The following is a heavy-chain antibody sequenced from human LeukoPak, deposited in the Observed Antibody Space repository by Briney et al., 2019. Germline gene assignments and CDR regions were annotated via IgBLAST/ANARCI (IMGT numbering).Heavy chain of an antibody. CDR2: IIPIFGTA. CDR3: ARDEEEMATI. Sequence: GASVKVSCKASGGTFSSYAISWVRQAPGQGLEWMGGIIPIFGTANYAQKFQGRVTITADESTSTAYMELSSLRSEDTAVYYCARDEEEMATIWGQGTPVTVSS. D-gene: IGHD5-24*01. J-gene: IGHJ4*02. V-gene: IGHV1-69*13. CDR1: GGTFSSYA.